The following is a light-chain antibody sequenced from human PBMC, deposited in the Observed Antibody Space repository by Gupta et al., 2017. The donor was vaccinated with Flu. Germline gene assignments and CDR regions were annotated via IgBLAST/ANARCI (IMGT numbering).Light chain of an antibody. CDR3: QQEDNTPWT. CDR2: WAS. Sequence: SLGERATINCKASQSGFYNSNNKNYLAWYQQKPGQPPELIISWASTRESGVPDRFSGSGSGTDFTLTISSLQAEDVALYYCQQEDNTPWTFGQGTKVEIK. J-gene: IGKJ1*01. CDR1: QSGFYNSNNKNY. V-gene: IGKV4-1*01.